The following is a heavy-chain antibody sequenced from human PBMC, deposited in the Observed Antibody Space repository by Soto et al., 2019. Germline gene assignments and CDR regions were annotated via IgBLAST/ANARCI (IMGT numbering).Heavy chain of an antibody. J-gene: IGHJ6*02. CDR3: ARDQWLAIAAAGTSEFYYYYGMDV. CDR2: IYYSGST. V-gene: IGHV4-59*01. D-gene: IGHD6-13*01. Sequence: PSETLSLTCTVSGGSISSYYWSWIRQPPGKGLEWIGYIYYSGSTNYNPSLKSRVTISVDTSKNQFSLKLSSVTAADTAVYYCARDQWLAIAAAGTSEFYYYYGMDVWGQGTTVTVSS. CDR1: GGSISSYY.